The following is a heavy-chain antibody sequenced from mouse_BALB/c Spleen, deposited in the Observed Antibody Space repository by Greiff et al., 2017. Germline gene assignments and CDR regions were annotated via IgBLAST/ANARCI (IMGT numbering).Heavy chain of an antibody. D-gene: IGHD2-3*01. V-gene: IGHV4-1*02. J-gene: IGHJ2*01. Sequence: EVKLVESGGGLVQPGGSLKLSCAASGFDFSRYWMSWVRQAPGKGLEWIGEINPDSSTINYTPSLKDKFIISRDNAKNTLYLQMSKVRSEDTALYYCARRGGYYRWYFDYWGQGTTLTVSS. CDR3: ARRGGYYRWYFDY. CDR1: GFDFSRYW. CDR2: INPDSSTI.